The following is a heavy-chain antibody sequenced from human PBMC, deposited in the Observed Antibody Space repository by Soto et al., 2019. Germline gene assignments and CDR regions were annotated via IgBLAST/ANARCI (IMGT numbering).Heavy chain of an antibody. Sequence: SETLSLTCTVSGGSISSSSYYWGWIRQPPGKGLEWIGSIYYSGSTYYNPSLKSRVTISVDTSKNQFSLKLSSVTAADTAVYYCARLHPYYYDSSGYYYRVFDYWGQGTLVTVSS. CDR1: GGSISSSSYY. J-gene: IGHJ4*02. V-gene: IGHV4-39*01. CDR2: IYYSGST. CDR3: ARLHPYYYDSSGYYYRVFDY. D-gene: IGHD3-22*01.